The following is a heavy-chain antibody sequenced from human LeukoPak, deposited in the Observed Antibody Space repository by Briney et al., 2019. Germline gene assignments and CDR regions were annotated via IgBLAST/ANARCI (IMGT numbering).Heavy chain of an antibody. CDR3: ARSCSSTSCYGPDAFDI. J-gene: IGHJ3*02. Sequence: ASVKVSCKASGYTFTGYYMHWVRQAPGQGLEWMGWINPNSGGTNYAQKFQGRVTMTRDTSISTAYMELSRLRSDDTAVYYCARSCSSTSCYGPDAFDIWGQGTMVTVSS. V-gene: IGHV1-2*02. CDR1: GYTFTGYY. D-gene: IGHD2-2*01. CDR2: INPNSGGT.